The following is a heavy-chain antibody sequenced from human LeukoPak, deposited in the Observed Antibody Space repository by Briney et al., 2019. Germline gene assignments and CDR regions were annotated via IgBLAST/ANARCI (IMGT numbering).Heavy chain of an antibody. J-gene: IGHJ4*02. CDR2: IYPDDSNT. D-gene: IGHD3-22*01. Sequence: GESLKISCKTSGYRFTNYWIGWVRQRPGKGLEWMTIIYPDDSNTKYGPSLQGQVTISVDKSIGTAYLQWSSLKASDTAMYYCTTYFETGGYFAFDHWGQGTLVTVSS. V-gene: IGHV5-51*01. CDR1: GYRFTNYW. CDR3: TTYFETGGYFAFDH.